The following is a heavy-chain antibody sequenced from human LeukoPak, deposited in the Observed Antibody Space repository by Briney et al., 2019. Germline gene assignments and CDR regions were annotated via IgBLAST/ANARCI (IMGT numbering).Heavy chain of an antibody. J-gene: IGHJ4*02. Sequence: SETLSLTCTVSGGSIRSYYWSWIRQPPGKGLEWIGYIYYSGSTNYNPSLKSRVTISVDTSKNQLSLRLSSVTAADTAVYYCARGGFFLDYWGQGTLVTVSS. V-gene: IGHV4-59*01. CDR1: GGSIRSYY. CDR3: ARGGFFLDY. CDR2: IYYSGST. D-gene: IGHD3-10*01.